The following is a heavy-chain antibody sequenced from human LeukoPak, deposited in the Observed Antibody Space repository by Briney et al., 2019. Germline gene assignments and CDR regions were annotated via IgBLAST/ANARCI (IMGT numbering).Heavy chain of an antibody. CDR1: GDSVSSNSAT. CDR2: TYYRSKWYN. V-gene: IGHV6-1*01. D-gene: IGHD6-13*01. CDR3: ARGFYSSSRYWDY. Sequence: SQTLSFTCAISGDSVSSNSATWNWIRQSPSRGLEWLGRTYYRSKWYNDYAVSVESRITINPDTSKNQFSLQLNSVTPEDTAVYYCARGFYSSSRYWDYWGQGTLVTVSS. J-gene: IGHJ4*02.